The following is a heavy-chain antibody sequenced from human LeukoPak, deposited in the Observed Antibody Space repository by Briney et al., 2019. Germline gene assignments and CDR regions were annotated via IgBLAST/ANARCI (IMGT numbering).Heavy chain of an antibody. J-gene: IGHJ4*02. Sequence: GGSLRLSCAASGFTFSSYLMTWVRQAPGKGLEWVSTISGSGATTYYPDSVKGRFTISRDNSKNTLFLQVNSLRADDTAVYYCAKHWRYYYDAAYDDWGQGTLVTVSS. CDR3: AKHWRYYYDAAYDD. CDR2: ISGSGATT. D-gene: IGHD3-22*01. CDR1: GFTFSSYL. V-gene: IGHV3-23*01.